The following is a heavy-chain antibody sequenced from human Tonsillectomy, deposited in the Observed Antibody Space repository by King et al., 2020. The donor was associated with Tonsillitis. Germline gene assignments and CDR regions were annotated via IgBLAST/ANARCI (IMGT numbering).Heavy chain of an antibody. D-gene: IGHD4-17*01. Sequence: VQLVESGGGLVQPGGSLRLSCVASGFTFRSYSMNWVRQAPGKGLEWVSYISGSSRPISYADSVKGRFTISRDNAKNSLYLQMNSLRAEDTAVYWCARADCGETYYGMDVWGQGTTVTVSS. J-gene: IGHJ6*02. V-gene: IGHV3-48*04. CDR2: ISGSSRPI. CDR3: ARADCGETYYGMDV. CDR1: GFTFRSYS.